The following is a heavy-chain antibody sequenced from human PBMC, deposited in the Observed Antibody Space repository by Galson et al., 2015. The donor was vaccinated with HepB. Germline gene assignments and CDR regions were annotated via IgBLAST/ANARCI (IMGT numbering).Heavy chain of an antibody. Sequence: SVKVSCKASGYTFTSYGISWVRQAPGQGLEWMGWVSGYNGNTNYAQKFQGRVTMTTDTSTSTAYMELRSLRSDDTAVYYCAREAGGIVVVGYYFDYWGQGTLVTVSS. V-gene: IGHV1-18*04. J-gene: IGHJ4*02. CDR3: AREAGGIVVVGYYFDY. CDR2: VSGYNGNT. CDR1: GYTFTSYG. D-gene: IGHD3-22*01.